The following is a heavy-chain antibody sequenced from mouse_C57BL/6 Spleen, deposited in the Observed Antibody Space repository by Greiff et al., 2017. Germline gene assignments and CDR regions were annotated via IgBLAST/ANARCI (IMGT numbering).Heavy chain of an antibody. Sequence: EVKLVESGGGLVKPGGSLKLSCAASGFTFSDYGMHWVRQAPEKGLEWVAYISSGGSTIYYADTVKGRFTISRDNAKNTLFLQMTSLRSEDTAMYYCATNWAYWYFDVWGTGTTVTVSS. J-gene: IGHJ1*03. D-gene: IGHD4-1*01. CDR1: GFTFSDYG. V-gene: IGHV5-17*01. CDR2: ISSGGSTI. CDR3: ATNWAYWYFDV.